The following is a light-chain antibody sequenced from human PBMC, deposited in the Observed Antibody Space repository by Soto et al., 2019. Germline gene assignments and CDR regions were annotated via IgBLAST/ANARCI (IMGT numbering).Light chain of an antibody. J-gene: IGKJ2*01. Sequence: VLTQSPATLSVSPGERATLSCGASQSVGTNLVWYQQKPGQAPRLLIYGASTRVTGIPARFSGSGSGTEFTLTISSLQSEDCAVYYCQQGNNRPYTFGQGTKVDIK. V-gene: IGKV3-15*01. CDR3: QQGNNRPYT. CDR2: GAS. CDR1: QSVGTN.